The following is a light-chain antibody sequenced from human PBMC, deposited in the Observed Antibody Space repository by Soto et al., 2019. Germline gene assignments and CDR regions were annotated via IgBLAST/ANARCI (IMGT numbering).Light chain of an antibody. CDR2: GAS. CDR1: QTVSSSY. V-gene: IGKV3-20*01. CDR3: HQYSTSPPWT. J-gene: IGKJ2*02. Sequence: EIVLTQSPGTLSLSPGERATLSCRASQTVSSSYLAWYQQKPGQTPRLLIYGASIRATGIPDRFSGSGSGTDFTLTISTLEPEDFAVYYCHQYSTSPPWTFGQGTKLEIK.